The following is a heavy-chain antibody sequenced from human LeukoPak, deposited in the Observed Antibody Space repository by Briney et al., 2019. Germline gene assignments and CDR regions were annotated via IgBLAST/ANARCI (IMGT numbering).Heavy chain of an antibody. CDR2: INHSGST. CDR1: GGSFSGYY. J-gene: IGHJ5*02. CDR3: ARGQGKTRVSKWFDP. Sequence: SETLSLTCAVYGGSFSGYYWSWIRQPPGKGLEWIGEINHSGSTNYNPSLKSRVTISVDTSKNPFSLKLSSVTAADTAVYYCARGQGKTRVSKWFDPWGQGTLVTVSS. V-gene: IGHV4-34*01. D-gene: IGHD6-13*01.